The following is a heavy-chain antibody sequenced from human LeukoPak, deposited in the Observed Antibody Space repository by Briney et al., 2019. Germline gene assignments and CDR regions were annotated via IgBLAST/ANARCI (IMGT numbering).Heavy chain of an antibody. Sequence: PGGSLRLSCTASGFTFDDYAMHWVRQPPGKGLEWVAGISWNSGNIDYADSLKGRFTISRDNAKNSLYLQMNSLRAEDTAVYYCARGGGDYGDFLGDYWGQGSLVAVSS. V-gene: IGHV3-9*01. CDR1: GFTFDDYA. J-gene: IGHJ4*02. D-gene: IGHD4-17*01. CDR3: ARGGGDYGDFLGDY. CDR2: ISWNSGNI.